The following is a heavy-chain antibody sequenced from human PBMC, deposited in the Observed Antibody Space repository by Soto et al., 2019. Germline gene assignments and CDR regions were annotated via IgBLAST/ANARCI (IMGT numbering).Heavy chain of an antibody. D-gene: IGHD2-15*01. Sequence: EVQLVQSGAEVKKPGESLRNSCKGSGYSFTSYWINWVRQMPGKGLEWLGSIAPSDSYANYSPSFQGHVTISADKSINTAYLQWSSLKASDTAMYYCARRGDRSEYWGQGTLVSVSS. CDR2: IAPSDSYA. J-gene: IGHJ4*02. CDR1: GYSFTSYW. V-gene: IGHV5-10-1*01. CDR3: ARRGDRSEY.